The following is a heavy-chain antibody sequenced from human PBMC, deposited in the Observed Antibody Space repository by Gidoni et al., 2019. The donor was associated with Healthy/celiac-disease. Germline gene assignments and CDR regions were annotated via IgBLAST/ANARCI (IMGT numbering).Heavy chain of an antibody. Sequence: QVQLVESGGGVVQPGRSLRLSCAASGFTFSSYAMHWVRQAPGKGLEWVAVISYEGSNKYYADSVKGRFTISRDNAKNTLYLQMNSLRAEDTAVYYCARGSGIAVAGNYYFDYWGQGTLVTVSS. D-gene: IGHD6-19*01. CDR2: ISYEGSNK. J-gene: IGHJ4*02. CDR3: ARGSGIAVAGNYYFDY. V-gene: IGHV3-30-3*01. CDR1: GFTFSSYA.